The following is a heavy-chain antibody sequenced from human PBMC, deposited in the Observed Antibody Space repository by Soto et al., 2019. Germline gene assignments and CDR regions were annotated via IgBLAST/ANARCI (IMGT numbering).Heavy chain of an antibody. Sequence: QVQLVESGGGLVKAGGALRLSCAAPGFTFSDYYMSWIRQPPGKGLEWVSYISPSGTTIHYAESVKGRFTISRDDARKSLFLQMNGVRGGDTAVYYCATNGYGTPFDSWGQGALVTVSS. J-gene: IGHJ4*02. V-gene: IGHV3-11*01. CDR2: ISPSGTTI. CDR1: GFTFSDYY. D-gene: IGHD2-8*01. CDR3: ATNGYGTPFDS.